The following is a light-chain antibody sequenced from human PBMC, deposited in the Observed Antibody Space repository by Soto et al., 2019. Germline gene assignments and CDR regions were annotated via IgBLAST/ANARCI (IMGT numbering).Light chain of an antibody. V-gene: IGKV3-15*01. CDR2: DAS. Sequence: EIAMTQSPGILSVSPGERATLSCRASQRVSSSLAWYQQKPGQGPRLLIYDASTRATGIPDRFSGSGSGTDFTLTITSLQSEDFAVYYCQHYSSWPLTFGGGTKVESK. J-gene: IGKJ4*01. CDR3: QHYSSWPLT. CDR1: QRVSSS.